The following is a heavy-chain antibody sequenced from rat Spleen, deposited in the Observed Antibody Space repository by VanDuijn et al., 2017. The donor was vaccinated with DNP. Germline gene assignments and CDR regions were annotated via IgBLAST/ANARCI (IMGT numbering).Heavy chain of an antibody. D-gene: IGHD1-12*02. CDR1: GFTFSNYG. V-gene: IGHV5S13*01. CDR2: ISASGGST. Sequence: EVQLVESGGGSVQSGRSLKLSCAASGFTFSNYGMAWVRQAPKKGLEWVASISASGGSTSYRDSVKGRFTISRDNAKSILYLQMDSLRSEDTATYYCTRVGDYHDGGDGDVLDVWGQGTSVTVSS. CDR3: TRVGDYHDGGDGDVLDV. J-gene: IGHJ4*01.